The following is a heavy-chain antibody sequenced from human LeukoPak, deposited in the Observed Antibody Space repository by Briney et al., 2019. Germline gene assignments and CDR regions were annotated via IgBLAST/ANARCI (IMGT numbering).Heavy chain of an antibody. V-gene: IGHV4-30-2*01. J-gene: IGHJ5*02. Sequence: SETLSLTCAVSGGSISSGGYSWSWIRQPPGKGLEWLGYIYHSGSTYYNPSLKSRVTISVDRSKNQFSLKVSSVTAADTAVYYCARGGEYLPKNWFDPWGQGTLVTVSS. D-gene: IGHD3-10*01. CDR1: GGSISSGGYS. CDR2: IYHSGST. CDR3: ARGGEYLPKNWFDP.